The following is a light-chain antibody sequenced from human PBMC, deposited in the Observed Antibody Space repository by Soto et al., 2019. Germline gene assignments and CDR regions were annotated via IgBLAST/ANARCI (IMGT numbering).Light chain of an antibody. Sequence: EIVLTQSPGTLSLSPGKRATLSCRASQSVSSYYLAWFQQKPGQPPRLLIYGASISATGIPDRCSGSGSGTDFTLTISRLEPEDFAVYYCQQYGSSPRTFGQGTKVEIK. CDR1: QSVSSYY. V-gene: IGKV3-20*01. J-gene: IGKJ1*01. CDR2: GAS. CDR3: QQYGSSPRT.